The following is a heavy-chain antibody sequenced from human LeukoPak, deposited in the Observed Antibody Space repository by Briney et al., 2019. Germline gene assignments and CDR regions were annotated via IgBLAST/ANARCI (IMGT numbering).Heavy chain of an antibody. D-gene: IGHD3-3*01. V-gene: IGHV3-23*01. CDR3: AKEDQRTYYDFWSGGVYFDY. CDR1: GFTFSSYA. J-gene: IGHJ4*02. Sequence: PGGSLRLSCAASGFTFSSYAMSWVRQAPGKGLEWVSAISGSGGSTYYADSVKGRFTISRDNSKSTLYLQMNSLRAEDTAVYYCAKEDQRTYYDFWSGGVYFDYWGQGTLVTVSS. CDR2: ISGSGGST.